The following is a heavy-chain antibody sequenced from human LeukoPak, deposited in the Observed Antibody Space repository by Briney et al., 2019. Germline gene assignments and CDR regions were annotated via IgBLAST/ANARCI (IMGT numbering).Heavy chain of an antibody. J-gene: IGHJ4*02. CDR3: ARAHGGSSWFHY. Sequence: SETLSLTCTVSGGSISSYHWSWIRQPPGKGLEWIGYIYYSGSTNYNPSLKSRVTISVDTSKNQFSLKLSSVTAADTAVYYCARAHGGSSWFHYWGQGTLVTVSS. CDR1: GGSISSYH. CDR2: IYYSGST. D-gene: IGHD6-13*01. V-gene: IGHV4-59*01.